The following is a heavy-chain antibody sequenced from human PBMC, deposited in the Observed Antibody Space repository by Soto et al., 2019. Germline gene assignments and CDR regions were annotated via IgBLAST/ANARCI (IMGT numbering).Heavy chain of an antibody. V-gene: IGHV1-69*13. Sequence: SVKVSCKASGGTFSIYAISWVRQAPGQGLEWMGGIIPIFGTANYAQKFQGRVTITADESTSTAYMELSSLRSEDTAVYYCAWRTDFWSGYYTHYYYGMDVWGQGTTVTVSS. CDR1: GGTFSIYA. CDR2: IIPIFGTA. D-gene: IGHD3-3*01. J-gene: IGHJ6*02. CDR3: AWRTDFWSGYYTHYYYGMDV.